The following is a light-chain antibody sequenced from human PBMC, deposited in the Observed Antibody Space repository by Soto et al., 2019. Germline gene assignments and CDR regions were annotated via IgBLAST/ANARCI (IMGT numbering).Light chain of an antibody. V-gene: IGKV1-39*01. CDR3: HQSYSTPST. CDR1: QSISSY. J-gene: IGKJ4*01. Sequence: DIQMTQSPSSLSASLGDRVTITCRASQSISSYLNWYQQKLGKAPKLLIYASSSLQSGVPSRFSGSGSGTDFTLTISSLQPEDFATYYCHQSYSTPSTFGGGTKVDIK. CDR2: ASS.